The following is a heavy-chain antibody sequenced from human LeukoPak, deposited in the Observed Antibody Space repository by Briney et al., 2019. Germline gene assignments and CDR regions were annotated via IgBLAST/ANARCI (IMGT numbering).Heavy chain of an antibody. J-gene: IGHJ4*02. Sequence: PGGSLRLSCAASGFTFDNYAMHWVRQDPGKGLEWVSLISGDGGGTYYADSVKGRFTISRDNSKSSLYLQMNSLRTEDTAFYYCAKDGPSRPLDYLGQGTLVTVSS. V-gene: IGHV3-43*02. CDR3: AKDGPSRPLDY. CDR1: GFTFDNYA. CDR2: ISGDGGGT.